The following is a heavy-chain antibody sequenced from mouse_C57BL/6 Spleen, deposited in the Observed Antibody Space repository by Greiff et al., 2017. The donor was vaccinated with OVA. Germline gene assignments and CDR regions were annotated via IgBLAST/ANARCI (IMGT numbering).Heavy chain of an antibody. CDR3: ARGGDGYSFH. CDR1: GYSFTDYN. D-gene: IGHD2-3*01. Sequence: EVKLVESGPELVKPGASVKISCKASGYSFTDYNMNWVKQSNGKSLEWIGVICPNYGTTSYNQKFKGKATLTVDQSSSTAYMQLNSLTSEDSAVCYCARGGDGYSFHWGQGTTLTVSS. J-gene: IGHJ2*01. V-gene: IGHV1-39*01. CDR2: ICPNYGTT.